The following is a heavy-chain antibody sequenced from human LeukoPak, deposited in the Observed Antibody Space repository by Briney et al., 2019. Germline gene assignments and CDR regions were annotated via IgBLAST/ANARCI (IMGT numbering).Heavy chain of an antibody. D-gene: IGHD2-2*01. V-gene: IGHV4-30-2*01. CDR2: IYHSGST. J-gene: IGHJ5*02. CDR1: GGSISSGGYS. CDR3: ARVYIVVVPAGFDP. Sequence: SQTLSLTCAVSGGSISSGGYSWSWIRQPPGKGLEWIGYIYHSGSTNYNPSLKSRVTISVDTSKNQFSLKLSSVTAADTAVYYCARVYIVVVPAGFDPWGQGTLVTVSS.